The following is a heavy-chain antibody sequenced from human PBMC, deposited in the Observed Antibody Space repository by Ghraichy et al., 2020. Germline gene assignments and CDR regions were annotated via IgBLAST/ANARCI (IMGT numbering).Heavy chain of an antibody. Sequence: GGSLRLSCAASGFTFTSYAMSWVRQAPVKGLEWVSAISGSGGSTYYADSVKGRFTISRDNSKNTLYLQMNSLRAEDTAVYYCAKDPFLEGYMDVWGKGTTVTVSS. J-gene: IGHJ6*03. CDR1: GFTFTSYA. D-gene: IGHD3-3*02. CDR2: ISGSGGST. CDR3: AKDPFLEGYMDV. V-gene: IGHV3-23*01.